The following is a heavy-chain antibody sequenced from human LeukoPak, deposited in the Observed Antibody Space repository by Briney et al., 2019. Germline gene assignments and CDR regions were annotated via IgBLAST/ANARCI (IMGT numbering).Heavy chain of an antibody. V-gene: IGHV3-64*01. CDR2: ISSSGGRT. J-gene: IGHJ5*02. Sequence: GGSLRLSCAASGFTFSSYAMHWVRQAPGKGLEYVSAISSSGGRTYYANSVKGRFTISRDNSKNTLYPQMGSLRVEDMAVYYCVREYYDGSGSWDNWFDPWGQGILVTVSS. CDR3: VREYYDGSGSWDNWFDP. D-gene: IGHD3-10*01. CDR1: GFTFSSYA.